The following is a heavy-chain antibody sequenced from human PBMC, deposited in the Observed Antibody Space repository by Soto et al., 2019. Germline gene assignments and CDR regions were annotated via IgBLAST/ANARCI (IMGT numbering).Heavy chain of an antibody. CDR1: GFTFSSYS. V-gene: IGHV3-48*01. Sequence: GGSLRLSCAASGFTFSSYSMNWVRQAPGKGLEWVSYISSSSSTIYYADSVKGRFTISRDNAKNSLYLQMNSLRAEDTAVYYCAREGTTVVTPDAFDIWGQGTMVTVSS. CDR2: ISSSSSTI. D-gene: IGHD4-17*01. CDR3: AREGTTVVTPDAFDI. J-gene: IGHJ3*02.